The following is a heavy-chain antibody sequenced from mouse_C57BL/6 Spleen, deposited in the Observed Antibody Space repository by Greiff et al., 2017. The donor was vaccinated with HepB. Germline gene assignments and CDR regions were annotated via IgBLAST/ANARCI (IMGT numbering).Heavy chain of an antibody. CDR3: ARSRVTTVVEGDFDY. Sequence: VQLQQPGAELVMPGASVKLSCKASGYTFTSYWMHWVKQRPGQGLEWIGEIDPSDSYTNYNQKFKGKSTLTVDKSSSTAYMQLSSLTSEDSAVYYCARSRVTTVVEGDFDYWGQGTTLTVSS. D-gene: IGHD1-1*01. V-gene: IGHV1-69*01. CDR2: IDPSDSYT. CDR1: GYTFTSYW. J-gene: IGHJ2*01.